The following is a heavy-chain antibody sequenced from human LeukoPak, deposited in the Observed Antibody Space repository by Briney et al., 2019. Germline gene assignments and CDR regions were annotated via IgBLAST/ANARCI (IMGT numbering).Heavy chain of an antibody. CDR3: ARDYGDGYNRGGAFDI. CDR1: GFTFDDYA. D-gene: IGHD5-24*01. Sequence: GGSLRLSCVASGFTFDDYAMHWVRQAPGKGLEWVSSISWNSDSIGYADSVKGRFTISRDNAKNSLYLQMNSLRAEDTAVYYCARDYGDGYNRGGAFDIWGQGTMVTVSS. CDR2: ISWNSDSI. J-gene: IGHJ3*02. V-gene: IGHV3-9*01.